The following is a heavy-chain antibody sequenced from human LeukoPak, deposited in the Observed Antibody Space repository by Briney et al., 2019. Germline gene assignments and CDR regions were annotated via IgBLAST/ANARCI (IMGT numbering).Heavy chain of an antibody. V-gene: IGHV3-23*01. D-gene: IGHD6-13*01. Sequence: GGSLRLSCAASGFTFSSYAMSWVRQAPGKGLEWVSAISGSGGSTYYADSVKGRFTISRDNSKNTLYLQMNSLRAEDTAVYYCASYRAAAGTSALDYWGQGTLVTVSS. CDR1: GFTFSSYA. CDR2: ISGSGGST. J-gene: IGHJ4*02. CDR3: ASYRAAAGTSALDY.